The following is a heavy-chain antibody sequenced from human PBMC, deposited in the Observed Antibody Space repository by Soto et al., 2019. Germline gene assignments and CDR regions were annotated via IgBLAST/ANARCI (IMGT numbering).Heavy chain of an antibody. CDR1: GGSFSGYY. D-gene: IGHD5-18*01. Sequence: PSETLSLTCAVYGGSFSGYYWSWIRQPPGKGLEWIGEINHSGSTNYNPSLKSRVTISVDTSKNQFSLKLSSVTAADTAVYYCARDTGRVGYWGQGTLVTVSS. V-gene: IGHV4-34*01. CDR3: ARDTGRVGY. CDR2: INHSGST. J-gene: IGHJ4*02.